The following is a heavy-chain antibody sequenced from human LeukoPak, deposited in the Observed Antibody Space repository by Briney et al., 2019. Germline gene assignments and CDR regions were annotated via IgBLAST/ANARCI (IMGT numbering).Heavy chain of an antibody. Sequence: PGGSLRLSCAASGFTFSSYSMNWVRQAPGKGLEWVSYISSSTSTIYYADSVKGRFTISRDNAKNSLYLQMNSLRAEDTAVYYCARGTVGAPYYFDYWGQGTLVTVSS. CDR3: ARGTVGAPYYFDY. J-gene: IGHJ4*02. CDR2: ISSSTSTI. D-gene: IGHD1-26*01. CDR1: GFTFSSYS. V-gene: IGHV3-48*04.